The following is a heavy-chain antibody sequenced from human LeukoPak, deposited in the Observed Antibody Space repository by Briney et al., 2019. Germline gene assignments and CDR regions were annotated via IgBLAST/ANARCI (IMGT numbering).Heavy chain of an antibody. CDR1: GFTLSSHG. CDR2: ISPSGGIT. CDR3: AREPIAGTAMASD. J-gene: IGHJ4*02. V-gene: IGHV3-21*04. D-gene: IGHD5-18*01. Sequence: GGSLRLSCAASGFTLSSHGMNWVRQAPGKGLEWVSGISPSGGITYYTDSVKGRFTISRDNAKNSLYLQMNSLRAEDTALYYCAREPIAGTAMASDWGQGTLVTVSS.